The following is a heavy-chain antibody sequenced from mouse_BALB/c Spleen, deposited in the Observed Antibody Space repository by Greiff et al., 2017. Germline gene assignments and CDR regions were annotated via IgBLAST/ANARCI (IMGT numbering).Heavy chain of an antibody. D-gene: IGHD2-4*01. J-gene: IGHJ2*01. CDR2: ISDGGSYT. CDR3: ARVGDYPDY. V-gene: IGHV5-4*02. CDR1: GFTFSDYY. Sequence: EVQVVESGGGLVKPGGSLKLSCAASGFTFSDYYMYWVRQTPEKRLEWVATISDGGSYTYYPDSVKGRFTISRDNAKNNLYLQMSSLKSEDTAMYYCARVGDYPDYWGQGTTLTVSS.